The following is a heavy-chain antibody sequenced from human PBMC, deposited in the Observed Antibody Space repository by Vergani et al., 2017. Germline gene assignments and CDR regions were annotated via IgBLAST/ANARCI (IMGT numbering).Heavy chain of an antibody. CDR3: ARDVTAMVGGYFDL. V-gene: IGHV1-3*01. J-gene: IGHJ2*01. CDR1: GYTFTSYA. D-gene: IGHD5-18*01. Sequence: QVQLVQSGAEVKKPGASVKVSCKASGYTFTSYAMHWVRQAPGQRLEWMGWINAGNGNTKYSQKFQGRVTITRDTSASTAYMGLSSLRSEDTAVYYCARDVTAMVGGYFDLWGRGTLVTVSS. CDR2: INAGNGNT.